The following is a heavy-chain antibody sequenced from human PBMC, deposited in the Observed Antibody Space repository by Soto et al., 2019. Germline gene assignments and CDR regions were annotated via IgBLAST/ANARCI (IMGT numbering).Heavy chain of an antibody. J-gene: IGHJ4*02. Sequence: EVQLVESGGGLVQPGGSLRLSCAASGFSFRSLWMSWVRQTPEKGLEWVANIKHDGSDQYYLDSVKGRFTISRDNAKNSLYLQMNSLRDDDTAVYYCTRAGGSYYFDFWGQGTLVTVSA. CDR2: IKHDGSDQ. D-gene: IGHD3-10*01. CDR1: GFSFRSLW. V-gene: IGHV3-7*01. CDR3: TRAGGSYYFDF.